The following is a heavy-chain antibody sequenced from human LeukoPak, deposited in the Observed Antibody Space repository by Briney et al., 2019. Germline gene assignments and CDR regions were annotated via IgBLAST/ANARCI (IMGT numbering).Heavy chain of an antibody. CDR1: GFTFSSYA. J-gene: IGHJ4*02. D-gene: IGHD2-2*01. V-gene: IGHV3-23*01. CDR3: AKEAGYCSSTSCSHFDY. Sequence: GGSLRLSCAASGFTFSSYAMSWVRQAPGKGLEWVSAISGSGGSTYYADSVKGRFTISGDNSKNTLYLQMNSLRAEDTAVYYCAKEAGYCSSTSCSHFDYWGQGTLVTVSS. CDR2: ISGSGGST.